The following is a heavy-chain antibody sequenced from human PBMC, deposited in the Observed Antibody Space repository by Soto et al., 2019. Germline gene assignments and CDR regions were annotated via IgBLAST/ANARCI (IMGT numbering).Heavy chain of an antibody. CDR1: GITFSNAW. CDR2: IKSITDGGTT. J-gene: IGHJ6*02. D-gene: IGHD2-2*01. Sequence: PGGSLRLSCAASGITFSNAWMTWVRQAPGKGLEWVGRIKSITDGGTTDYAAPVKGRFTISRDDSKDTLYLQMNNLRTEDTAVYHCTTDSADIVVVPATFGMDVWGQGTTATVSS. CDR3: TTDSADIVVVPATFGMDV. V-gene: IGHV3-15*01.